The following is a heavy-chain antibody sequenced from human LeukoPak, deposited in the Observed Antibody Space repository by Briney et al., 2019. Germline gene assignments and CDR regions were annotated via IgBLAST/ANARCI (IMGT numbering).Heavy chain of an antibody. V-gene: IGHV3-23*01. CDR2: ISGSGGST. J-gene: IGHJ4*02. Sequence: GGSLRLSCAASGFTFSSYAMSGVRQAPGKGLEWVSTISGSGGSTYYADSVKGRFSISRDNSKNTLDLEMNSLRVDDTAVYYCAKRVGTKSSPFDYWGQGTLVTVPS. D-gene: IGHD1-26*01. CDR1: GFTFSSYA. CDR3: AKRVGTKSSPFDY.